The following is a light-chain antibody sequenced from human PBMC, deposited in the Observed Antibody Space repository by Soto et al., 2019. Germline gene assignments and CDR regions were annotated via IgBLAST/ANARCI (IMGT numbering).Light chain of an antibody. CDR3: QCYDSSLSAYWV. CDR1: SSSIGAGYD. J-gene: IGLJ3*02. V-gene: IGLV1-40*01. Sequence: SVLTQPPSVSGAPGQRVTISCTGSSSSIGAGYDVHWYQQLPGTAPKLLIYGNSNRPSGVPDRFSGSKSGTSASLAITGLQAEDEADYYCQCYDSSLSAYWVFGGGTKLTVL. CDR2: GNS.